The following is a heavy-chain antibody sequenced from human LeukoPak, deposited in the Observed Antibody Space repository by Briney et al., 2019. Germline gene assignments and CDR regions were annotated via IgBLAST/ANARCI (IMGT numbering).Heavy chain of an antibody. CDR3: ARAKEGAILFDY. Sequence: SETLSLTCTVSGGSISSYYWSWIRQPPGKGLEWIGYIYYSGSTNYNPSLKSRVTISVDTSKNQFSLKLSSVTAADTAVYYCARAKEGAILFDYWGQGTLVTVSS. V-gene: IGHV4-59*01. CDR2: IYYSGST. D-gene: IGHD1-26*01. J-gene: IGHJ4*02. CDR1: GGSISSYY.